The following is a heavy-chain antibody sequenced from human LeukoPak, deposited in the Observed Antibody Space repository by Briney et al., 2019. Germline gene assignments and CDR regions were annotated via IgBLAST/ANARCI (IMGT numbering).Heavy chain of an antibody. Sequence: GASVKVSCKASGYTFTSYDINWVRQATGQGLEWMGWMNPNSGNTGYAQKFQGRVTMTRNSSVSTAYMELSSLRSEDTAVYYCARGYNSGWYYFDYWGQGTLVTVSS. CDR1: GYTFTSYD. CDR3: ARGYNSGWYYFDY. D-gene: IGHD6-19*01. CDR2: MNPNSGNT. J-gene: IGHJ4*02. V-gene: IGHV1-8*01.